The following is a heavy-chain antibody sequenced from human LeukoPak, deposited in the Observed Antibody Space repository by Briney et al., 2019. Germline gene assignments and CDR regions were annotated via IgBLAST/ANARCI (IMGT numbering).Heavy chain of an antibody. V-gene: IGHV3-74*01. CDR2: LHSNGAFT. CDR1: GFTLSNYW. J-gene: IGHJ4*01. D-gene: IGHD2-21*02. Sequence: GGSLRLSCSASGFTLSNYWMHWVRQAPGEGLVWVARLHSNGAFTTYADSVKGRFTVSRDTAKNTLYLQMNSLRVEDTAVYYCARFVVVTAGDYWGQGTPVTVSS. CDR3: ARFVVVTAGDY.